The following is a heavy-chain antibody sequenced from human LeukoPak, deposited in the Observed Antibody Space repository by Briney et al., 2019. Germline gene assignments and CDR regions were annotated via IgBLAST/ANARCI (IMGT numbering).Heavy chain of an antibody. J-gene: IGHJ4*02. D-gene: IGHD3-16*01. V-gene: IGHV4-39*01. CDR3: ARQELWFRS. CDR2: IDYRGGT. CDR1: GGSVSRTYYS. Sequence: PSETLSLTCSVSGGSVSRTYYSWGWLRQPPGKGLEWIGSIDYRGGTHFSPSLESRVTISVGTSQNQFSLRLMSVTAADTGVYYCARQELWFRSWGQGTLVTVSS.